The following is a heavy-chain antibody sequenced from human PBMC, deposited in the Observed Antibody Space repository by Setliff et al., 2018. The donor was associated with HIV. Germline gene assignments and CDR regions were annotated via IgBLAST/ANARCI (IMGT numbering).Heavy chain of an antibody. CDR1: GGTFSSYV. Sequence: ASVKVSCKASGGTFSSYVISWVRQAPGQGLEWMGGIIPIFGTANYAQKFQGRVTMTTDTSTSTAYMELRSLRSDDTAVYYCARDIGDLVATILTFFDYWGQGTMVTVSS. CDR2: IIPIFGTA. V-gene: IGHV1-69*05. J-gene: IGHJ4*02. D-gene: IGHD5-12*01. CDR3: ARDIGDLVATILTFFDY.